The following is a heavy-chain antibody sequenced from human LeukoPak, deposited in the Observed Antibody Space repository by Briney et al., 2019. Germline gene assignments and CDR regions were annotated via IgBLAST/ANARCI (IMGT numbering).Heavy chain of an antibody. D-gene: IGHD2-15*01. CDR2: ISGSGGST. CDR3: AASTVVAWLGYFQH. Sequence: GGSLRLSCAASGFTFSSYAMSWVRQAPGKGLEWVSAISGSGGSTYYADSVKGRFTISRDNSKNTLYLQTNSLRAEDTVVYYCAASTVVAWLGYFQHWGQGTLVTVSS. CDR1: GFTFSSYA. J-gene: IGHJ1*01. V-gene: IGHV3-23*01.